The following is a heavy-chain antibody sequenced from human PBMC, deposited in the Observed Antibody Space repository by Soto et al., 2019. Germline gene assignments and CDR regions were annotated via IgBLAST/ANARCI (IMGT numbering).Heavy chain of an antibody. Sequence: SETLSLTCAAYGGSFSGYYWSWIRQPPGKGLESIGEINHSGSTNYNPSLKSRLTISTDTSKNQFSLLLSSVTAADTAVYYCAREEVPQWFTKGYYGMDVWGQGTTVTVSS. J-gene: IGHJ6*02. CDR1: GGSFSGYY. V-gene: IGHV4-34*01. CDR2: INHSGST. CDR3: AREEVPQWFTKGYYGMDV. D-gene: IGHD2-8*01.